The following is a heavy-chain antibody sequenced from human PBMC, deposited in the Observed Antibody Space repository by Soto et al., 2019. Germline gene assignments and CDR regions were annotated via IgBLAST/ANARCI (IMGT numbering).Heavy chain of an antibody. Sequence: EVQLVETGGGLIQPGGSLRLSCAASGLTVSSNYMNWVRQAPGKGLEWVSVLYSGGSTHYAGSVKGRFIISSDNSNNMQYLQMNSLRVEVTAVYFCARDRPGDEGDGFDIWGHGTMVTVSS. CDR1: GLTVSSNY. CDR2: LYSGGST. V-gene: IGHV3-53*02. D-gene: IGHD3-10*01. CDR3: ARDRPGDEGDGFDI. J-gene: IGHJ3*02.